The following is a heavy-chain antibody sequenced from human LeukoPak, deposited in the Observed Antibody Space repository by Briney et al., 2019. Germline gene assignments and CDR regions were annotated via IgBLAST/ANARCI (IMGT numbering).Heavy chain of an antibody. CDR2: ISGSGGST. CDR1: GFTFSSYA. J-gene: IGHJ6*02. D-gene: IGHD3-10*01. CDR3: ASGSMVRGGNYYYYGMDV. Sequence: GGSPRLSCAASGFTFSSYAMSWVRQAPGKGLEWVSAISGSGGSTYYADSVKGRFTISRDNSKNTLYLQMNSLRAEDTAVYYCASGSMVRGGNYYYYGMDVWGQGTTVTVSS. V-gene: IGHV3-23*01.